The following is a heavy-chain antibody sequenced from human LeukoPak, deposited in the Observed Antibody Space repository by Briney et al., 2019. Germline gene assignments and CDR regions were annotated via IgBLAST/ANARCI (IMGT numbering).Heavy chain of an antibody. J-gene: IGHJ4*02. D-gene: IGHD5-12*01. Sequence: PSETLSLTCVVYGGSFSAYYWSWIRQPPGKGLEWIGYIYYSGSTNYNPSLKSRVTISVDTSKNQFSLKLSSVTAADTAVYYCARHMDGYSGYDRAIDYWGQGTLVTVSS. CDR2: IYYSGST. CDR3: ARHMDGYSGYDRAIDY. V-gene: IGHV4-59*08. CDR1: GGSFSAYY.